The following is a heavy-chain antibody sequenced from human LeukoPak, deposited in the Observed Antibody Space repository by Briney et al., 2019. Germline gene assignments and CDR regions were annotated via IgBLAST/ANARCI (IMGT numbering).Heavy chain of an antibody. CDR1: GFTFSNYG. V-gene: IGHV3-21*01. CDR3: ARDNYDYGDYYFDY. D-gene: IGHD4-17*01. Sequence: PGGSLRLSCAVSGFTFSNYGMNWLRQAPGKGLEWVSFVSSGSRSIYYADSVKGRFTISRDNAKNSLSLQMNSLRAEDTAVYYCARDNYDYGDYYFDYWGQGTLLTVSS. CDR2: VSSGSRSI. J-gene: IGHJ4*02.